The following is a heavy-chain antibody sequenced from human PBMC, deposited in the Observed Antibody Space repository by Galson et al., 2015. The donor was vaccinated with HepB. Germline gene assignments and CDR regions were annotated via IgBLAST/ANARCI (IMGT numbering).Heavy chain of an antibody. D-gene: IGHD4-23*01. V-gene: IGHV1-18*01. Sequence: SVKVSCKASGYTFTSYGISWVRQAPGQGLEWMGWISAYNGNTNYAQKLQGRVTMTTDTSTSTAYMELRSLRSDDTAVYYCARDVWKTTVATEYYYYYGMDVWGQGTTVTVSS. CDR2: ISAYNGNT. J-gene: IGHJ6*02. CDR3: ARDVWKTTVATEYYYYYGMDV. CDR1: GYTFTSYG.